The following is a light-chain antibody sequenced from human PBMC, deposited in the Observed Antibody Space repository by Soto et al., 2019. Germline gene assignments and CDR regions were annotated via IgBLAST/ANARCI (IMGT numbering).Light chain of an antibody. CDR1: QDISNF. V-gene: IGKV1-33*01. CDR3: QQHDNLPV. CDR2: DAT. Sequence: DIPMTQSPSSLSASVGDRVTITCRASQDISNFLNWYQQKTGKAPKLMIYDATKLETGVPSSCCGGASGTDFPFTISSLQPEEIATYYCQQHDNLPVFGGGTKVEIK. J-gene: IGKJ4*01.